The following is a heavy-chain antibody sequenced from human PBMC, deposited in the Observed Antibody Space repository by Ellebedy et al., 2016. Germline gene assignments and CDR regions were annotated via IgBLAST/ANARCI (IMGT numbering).Heavy chain of an antibody. J-gene: IGHJ4*02. Sequence: GGSLRLXXAASGFTFSSYGMHWVRQAPGKGLEWVAVISYDGSKKYSADSLKGRFTISRDNSKNTLYLQMNSLRAEDTAVYYCASDNVWGQGTLVTVSS. CDR3: ASDNV. CDR1: GFTFSSYG. V-gene: IGHV3-30*03. CDR2: ISYDGSKK. D-gene: IGHD2-8*01.